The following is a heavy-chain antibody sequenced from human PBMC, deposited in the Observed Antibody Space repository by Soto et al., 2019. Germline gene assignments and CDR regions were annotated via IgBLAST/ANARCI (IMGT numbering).Heavy chain of an antibody. V-gene: IGHV1-69*06. CDR1: GGAISRYG. CDR3: AGQPNDQEDYYNGMEV. Sequence: QVQLVQSGAEVKKPGSSVKVSCTASGGAISRYGMSWVRQAPGQGLEWMGGIIPIYGSPNYAQRFKGRVTVSADSATNTVYMNLSSLKSEDTAVIYCAGQPNDQEDYYNGMEVWGQGTPVTVSS. J-gene: IGHJ6*02. CDR2: IIPIYGSP. D-gene: IGHD2-8*01.